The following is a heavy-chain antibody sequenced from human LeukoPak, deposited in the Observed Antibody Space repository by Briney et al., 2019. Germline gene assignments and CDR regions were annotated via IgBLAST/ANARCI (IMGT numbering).Heavy chain of an antibody. CDR3: ARVGRGDCSSTSCGPFDY. V-gene: IGHV3-21*01. J-gene: IGHJ4*02. Sequence: GGSLRLSCAASGFTFSSYSMKWVRQAPGKGLEWVSSISSSSSYIYYADSVKGRFTISRDNAKNSLYLQMNSLRAEDTAVYYCARVGRGDCSSTSCGPFDYWGQGTLVTVSS. CDR2: ISSSSSYI. D-gene: IGHD2-2*01. CDR1: GFTFSSYS.